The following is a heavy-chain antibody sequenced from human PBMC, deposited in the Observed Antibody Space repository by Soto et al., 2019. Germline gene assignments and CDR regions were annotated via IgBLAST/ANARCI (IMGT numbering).Heavy chain of an antibody. Sequence: QVQLQQWGAGLLKPSETLSLTCAVYGGSFSGYYWSWIRQPPGKGLEWSGETNHNVGTNYNPSLKSRVTISVDTSKNQFSLKLRSVTAADAAVYYCAAYWGQGLGDLYNYSGMDVWGQGTTVTVSS. CDR1: GGSFSGYY. CDR3: AAYWGQGLGDLYNYSGMDV. J-gene: IGHJ6*02. D-gene: IGHD6-19*01. V-gene: IGHV4-34*01. CDR2: TNHNVGT.